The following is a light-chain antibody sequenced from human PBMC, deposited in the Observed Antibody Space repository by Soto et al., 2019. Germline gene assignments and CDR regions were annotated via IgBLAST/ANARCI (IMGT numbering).Light chain of an antibody. J-gene: IGLJ1*01. CDR3: VTWDESLNSRV. CDR2: TDN. V-gene: IGLV1-44*01. Sequence: QSVLTQPPSVSGTPGQRVTISCSGSSSNIGGNTVNWYQHLPGTAPKVLIYTDNQRPSGVPDRFSGSKSGTSASLAISGLQSEDEPDYYCVTWDESLNSRVSGTGTKVTVL. CDR1: SSNIGGNT.